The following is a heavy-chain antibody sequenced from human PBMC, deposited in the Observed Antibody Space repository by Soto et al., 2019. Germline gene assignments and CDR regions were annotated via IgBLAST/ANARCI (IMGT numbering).Heavy chain of an antibody. CDR3: ARGTSVVAGYSSGWYTY. CDR2: INPNSGGT. CDR1: GYTFTGYY. J-gene: IGHJ4*02. Sequence: ASVKVSCKASGYTFTGYYMHWVRQAPGQGLEWMGWINPNSGGTNYAQKFQGWVTMTRDTSISTAYMELSRLRSDDTAVYYCARGTSVVAGYSSGWYTYWGQGTLVTVSS. D-gene: IGHD6-19*01. V-gene: IGHV1-2*04.